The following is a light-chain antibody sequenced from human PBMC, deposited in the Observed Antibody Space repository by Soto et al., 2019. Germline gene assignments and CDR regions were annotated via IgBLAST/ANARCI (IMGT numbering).Light chain of an antibody. CDR2: RNT. V-gene: IGLV1-40*01. Sequence: EKAPKLLIYRNTNRPSGVTDRFSGSKSGTSASLAITGLQAEDEADYYCQSYDSSLSGNYVFGTGTKVTVL. J-gene: IGLJ1*01. CDR3: QSYDSSLSGNYV.